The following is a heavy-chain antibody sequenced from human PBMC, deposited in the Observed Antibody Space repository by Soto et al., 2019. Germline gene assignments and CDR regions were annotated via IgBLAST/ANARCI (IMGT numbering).Heavy chain of an antibody. D-gene: IGHD6-19*01. CDR1: GGNPSNSA. Sequence: QVHLLLQSGAEVKKPGSSVKVACKASGGNPSNSAISWVLQAPGQGLEWMGGIIPVFGIISHAQNFQGRVTITADESTSTAYMELSSLRSEDTAVYFCAGGRIVVAGSSAYYSMDVWGQGTTVTVSS. J-gene: IGHJ6*02. CDR3: AGGRIVVAGSSAYYSMDV. CDR2: IIPVFGII. V-gene: IGHV1-69*01.